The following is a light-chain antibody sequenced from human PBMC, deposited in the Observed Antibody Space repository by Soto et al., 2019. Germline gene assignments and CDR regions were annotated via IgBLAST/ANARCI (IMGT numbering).Light chain of an antibody. V-gene: IGKV1-5*01. CDR2: GAS. Sequence: DIQRTQSPSTVSASLGDRFTITCRASQSISSWLAWYQQKPGKAPKLLIYGASSLEGGVPSRFSGSGSGTEFTLTISSLQPDDFATYYCQQYNSYPLTFGGGTKVDIK. J-gene: IGKJ4*01. CDR3: QQYNSYPLT. CDR1: QSISSW.